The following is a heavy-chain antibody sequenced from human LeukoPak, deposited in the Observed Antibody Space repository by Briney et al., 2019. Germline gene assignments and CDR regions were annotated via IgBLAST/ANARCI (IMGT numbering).Heavy chain of an antibody. D-gene: IGHD2-15*01. CDR3: VRWYDAFDI. V-gene: IGHV3-48*03. CDR2: ISSSGSTI. Sequence: GGSLRLSCAASGFTFSSYEMNWVRQAPGKGLEWVSYISSSGSTIYYADSVKGRFTISRDNAKNSLYLQMHSLRAEDTAVYYCVRWYDAFDIWVQGTMVTVSS. J-gene: IGHJ3*02. CDR1: GFTFSSYE.